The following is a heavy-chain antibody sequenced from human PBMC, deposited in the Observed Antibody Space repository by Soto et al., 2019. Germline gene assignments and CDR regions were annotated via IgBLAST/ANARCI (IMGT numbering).Heavy chain of an antibody. Sequence: SVKVSCKASEGTFSSYTISWVRQAPGQGLEWMGRIIPILGIANYAQKFQGRVTITADKSTRTAYMELSSLRSEDTAVYYCARDQAGAYYYDSSGPAEYFQHWGQGTLVTVSS. CDR3: ARDQAGAYYYDSSGPAEYFQH. V-gene: IGHV1-69*04. J-gene: IGHJ1*01. D-gene: IGHD3-22*01. CDR1: EGTFSSYT. CDR2: IIPILGIA.